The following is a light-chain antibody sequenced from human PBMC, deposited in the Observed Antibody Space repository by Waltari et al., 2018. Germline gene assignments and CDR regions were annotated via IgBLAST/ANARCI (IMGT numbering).Light chain of an antibody. CDR2: GAS. V-gene: IGKV3-20*01. Sequence: EIVLTQSPGTLSLSPGDTAILSCRAIQSVSKYLAWYQQKPGQAPRILIFGASSRATGIPDRFSGSGSGTDLSLTISRVEPEDFAVYYCQQYVSLPATFGQGTKVEIE. J-gene: IGKJ1*01. CDR3: QQYVSLPAT. CDR1: QSVSKY.